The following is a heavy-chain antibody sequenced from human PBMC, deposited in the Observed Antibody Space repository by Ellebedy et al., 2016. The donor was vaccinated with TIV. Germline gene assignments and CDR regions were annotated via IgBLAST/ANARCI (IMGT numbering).Heavy chain of an antibody. D-gene: IGHD1-26*01. CDR2: ITASGSR. Sequence: PGGSLRLSCAASGFPFSDNAMTWVRQAPGKGLEWVSAITASGSRHYADSVKGRFTISRDDARNSLFLQMNSLRAEDTAVYYCARSGEHDSWGQGTLVTVSS. CDR3: ARSGEHDS. V-gene: IGHV3-69-1*01. CDR1: GFPFSDNA. J-gene: IGHJ4*02.